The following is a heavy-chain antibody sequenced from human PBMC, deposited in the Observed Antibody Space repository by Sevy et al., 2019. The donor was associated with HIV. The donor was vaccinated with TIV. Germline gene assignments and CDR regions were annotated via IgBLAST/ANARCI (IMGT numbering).Heavy chain of an antibody. CDR3: ASRRRGYSYGWGYYYYGMDV. J-gene: IGHJ6*02. CDR1: GGSFSGYY. V-gene: IGHV4-34*01. CDR2: INHSGST. Sequence: SETLSLTCAVYGGSFSGYYWSWIRQPPGKGLEWIGEINHSGSTNYNPSLKSRVTISVDTSKNQFSLKLSSVTAADTAVYYCASRRRGYSYGWGYYYYGMDVWGQGTTVTVSS. D-gene: IGHD5-18*01.